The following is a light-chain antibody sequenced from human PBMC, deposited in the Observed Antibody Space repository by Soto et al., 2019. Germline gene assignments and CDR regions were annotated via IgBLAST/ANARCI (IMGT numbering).Light chain of an antibody. CDR1: QDISNY. V-gene: IGKV1-33*01. CDR2: DAS. Sequence: DIQMTQSPSSLSASVGDRVTITCQASQDISNYLNWYQKKPGKDPKLLIYDASNLETGVPSRFSGSGSGTDFNFTISSLQTEDIATYYCQQYDNLPLTFGGGTKLDIK. J-gene: IGKJ4*01. CDR3: QQYDNLPLT.